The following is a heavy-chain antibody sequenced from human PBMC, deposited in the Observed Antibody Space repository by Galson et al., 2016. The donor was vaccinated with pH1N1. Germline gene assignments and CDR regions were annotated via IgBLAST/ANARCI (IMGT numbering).Heavy chain of an antibody. D-gene: IGHD2-15*01. J-gene: IGHJ3*01. Sequence: VKVSCKASGYTFTDYYIHWVRQAPGQGLEWMGLILPNSGDTNFAKKFQGRVTMTRDTSISTAYMELTRQTSDDTAVYFCARELRGGSFDVWGQGTVVTVSS. CDR3: ARELRGGSFDV. CDR1: GYTFTDYY. V-gene: IGHV1-2*02. CDR2: ILPNSGDT.